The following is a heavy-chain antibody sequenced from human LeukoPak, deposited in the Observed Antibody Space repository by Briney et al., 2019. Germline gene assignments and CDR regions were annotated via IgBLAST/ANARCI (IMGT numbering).Heavy chain of an antibody. Sequence: SETLSLTCTVSGGSISSYYWSWIRQPPGKGLEWIGYIYTSGSTNYNPSLKSRVTISVDTSKNQFSLKLSPVTAADTAVYYCARLTWQLGDFDYWGQGTLVTVSS. CDR3: ARLTWQLGDFDY. CDR1: GGSISSYY. D-gene: IGHD6-6*01. CDR2: IYTSGST. V-gene: IGHV4-4*09. J-gene: IGHJ4*02.